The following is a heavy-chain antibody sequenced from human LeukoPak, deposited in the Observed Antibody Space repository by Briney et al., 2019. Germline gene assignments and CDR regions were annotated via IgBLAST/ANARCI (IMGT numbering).Heavy chain of an antibody. D-gene: IGHD1-26*01. CDR2: INPNSGGT. CDR1: GYTFTGYY. V-gene: IGHV1-2*06. J-gene: IGHJ4*02. CDR3: ARDNGLGATVGDY. Sequence: ASVKVSCKASGYTFTGYYMHWVRQAPGQGLEWMGRINPNSGGTNYAQKFQGRVTLTRDTSISTGYMELTSLRSDDTAVYYCARDNGLGATVGDYWGQGTLVTVSS.